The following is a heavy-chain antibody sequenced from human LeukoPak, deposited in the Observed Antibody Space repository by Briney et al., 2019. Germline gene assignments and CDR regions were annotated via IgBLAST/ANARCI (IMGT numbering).Heavy chain of an antibody. CDR1: GFTFSNYA. CDR2: ISSSSSYI. V-gene: IGHV3-21*01. CDR3: ARDSGDYSLDY. D-gene: IGHD4-17*01. Sequence: GGSLRLSCAASGFTFSNYAMSWVRQAPGKGLEWVSSISSSSSYIYYADSVKGRFTISRDNAKNSLYLQMNSLRAEDTAVYYCARDSGDYSLDYWGQGTLVTVSS. J-gene: IGHJ4*02.